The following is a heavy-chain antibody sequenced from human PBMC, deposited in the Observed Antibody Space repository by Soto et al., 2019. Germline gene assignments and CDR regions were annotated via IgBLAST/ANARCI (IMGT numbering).Heavy chain of an antibody. CDR3: ASRDGYTNPTAPHLVY. CDR1: GGSFSGYY. J-gene: IGHJ4*02. Sequence: SETLSLTCAVYGGSFSGYYWSWIRQPPGKGLEWIGEINHSGSTNYNPSLKSRVTISVDTSKNQFSLKLSSVTAADTAVYYCASRDGYTNPTAPHLVYWGQGTLVTVSS. D-gene: IGHD5-12*01. V-gene: IGHV4-34*01. CDR2: INHSGST.